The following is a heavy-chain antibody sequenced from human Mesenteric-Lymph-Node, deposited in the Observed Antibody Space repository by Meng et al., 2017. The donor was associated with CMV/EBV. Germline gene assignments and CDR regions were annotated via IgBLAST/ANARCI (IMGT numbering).Heavy chain of an antibody. D-gene: IGHD2-2*01. CDR3: AKDWGYCSSTSCYPVYYFDY. CDR1: YG. CDR2: IWYDGSNK. Sequence: YGMHWVRQAPGKGLEWVAVIWYDGSNKYYADSVKGRFTISRDNSKNTLYLQMNSLRAEDTAVYYCAKDWGYCSSTSCYPVYYFDYWGQGTLVTVSS. V-gene: IGHV3-33*06. J-gene: IGHJ4*02.